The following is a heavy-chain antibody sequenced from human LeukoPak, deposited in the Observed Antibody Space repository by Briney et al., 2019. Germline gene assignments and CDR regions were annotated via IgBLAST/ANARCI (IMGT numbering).Heavy chain of an antibody. CDR2: INPNSGGT. V-gene: IGHV1-2*04. J-gene: IGHJ3*02. CDR3: ARMMMAAHAFDI. D-gene: IGHD5-24*01. CDR1: GYTFTGYY. Sequence: ASVKVSCKASGYTFTGYYMHWVRQAPGQGLEWMGWINPNSGGTNYAQKFQGWGTMTTDTSISTAYMELSRLRSDDTAVYYGARMMMAAHAFDIWGQGTMVTVPS.